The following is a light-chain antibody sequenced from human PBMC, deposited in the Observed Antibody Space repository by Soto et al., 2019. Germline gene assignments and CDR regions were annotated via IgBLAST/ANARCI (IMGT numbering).Light chain of an antibody. J-gene: IGKJ1*01. CDR3: QHYNSYSEA. CDR2: AAS. V-gene: IGKV1D-16*01. CDR1: QGITDW. Sequence: DIQMTQSPSSVSASVGDRVTITCRASQGITDWLAWYQQKPGIAPKLLISAASSLQSGVPSRFSGSGSGTEFTLTISSLQPDDFATYYCQHYNSYSEAFGQGTKVEIK.